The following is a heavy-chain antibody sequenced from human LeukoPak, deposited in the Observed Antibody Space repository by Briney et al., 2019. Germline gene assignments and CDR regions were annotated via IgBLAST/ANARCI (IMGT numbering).Heavy chain of an antibody. Sequence: ASVKVSCKASGYTFTSYDINWVRQATGQGLEWMGWMNPSSGNTGYAQKFQGRVTITRNTSISTAYMELSSLRSEDTAVYYCARGRLERRRDYYYMDVWGKGTTVTVSS. CDR2: MNPSSGNT. V-gene: IGHV1-8*03. D-gene: IGHD1-1*01. CDR1: GYTFTSYD. J-gene: IGHJ6*03. CDR3: ARGRLERRRDYYYMDV.